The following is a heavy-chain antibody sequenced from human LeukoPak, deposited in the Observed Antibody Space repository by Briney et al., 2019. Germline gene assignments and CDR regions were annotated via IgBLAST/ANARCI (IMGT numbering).Heavy chain of an antibody. V-gene: IGHV3-21*01. CDR1: GFTFSSYS. CDR2: ISSSSSYI. CDR3: ARAEAHP. Sequence: PGGSLRLSCAASGFTFSSYSMNCVRQAPGEGLEWVSSISSSSSYIYYADSVEGRFTISRDNTKNSLYLQMNTVAAEDTAVYYCARAEAHPWGQGTLVTVSS. J-gene: IGHJ5*02.